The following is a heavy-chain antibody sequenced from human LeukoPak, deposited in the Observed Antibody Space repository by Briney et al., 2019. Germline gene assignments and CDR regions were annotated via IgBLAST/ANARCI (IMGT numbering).Heavy chain of an antibody. Sequence: SETLSLTCSVSGGSVNSYCWSWIRQPPGKGLEWIGYIYTTGRTNYNPSLKSRVTISVDTSKNQFSLKLSSVTAADTAVYYCAKILGSGVWYGFDIWGQGTMVTVSS. CDR2: IYTTGRT. CDR1: GGSVNSYC. V-gene: IGHV4-4*08. CDR3: AKILGSGVWYGFDI. J-gene: IGHJ3*02. D-gene: IGHD7-27*01.